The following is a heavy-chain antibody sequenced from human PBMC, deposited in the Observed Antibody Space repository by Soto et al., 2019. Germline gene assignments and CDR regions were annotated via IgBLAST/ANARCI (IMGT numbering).Heavy chain of an antibody. Sequence: QVQLVQSGADVKKPGASVKVSCKTSGYTFSSYDINWVRQATGQGLEWMGWMNPNSGNTGYVQKFQGRVTMTRNTSISTAYLELSSLRSEDTDVYYCARSRILDYWGQGTLVTVSS. J-gene: IGHJ4*02. CDR3: ARSRILDY. CDR2: MNPNSGNT. V-gene: IGHV1-8*01. CDR1: GYTFSSYD.